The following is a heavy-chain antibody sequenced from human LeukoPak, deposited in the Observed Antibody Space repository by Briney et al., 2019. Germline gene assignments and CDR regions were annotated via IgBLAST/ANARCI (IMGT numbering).Heavy chain of an antibody. Sequence: GGSLRLSCAASGFTLGRYWMHWLRQAPGTGLVWVARSNSDGKITDYADSVRGRFTTSRDNTKNTVYLQMSSLRAEDTGVYYCARDHHDFWSGYPNYWGQGTLVIVSS. D-gene: IGHD3-3*01. V-gene: IGHV3-74*01. CDR3: ARDHHDFWSGYPNY. J-gene: IGHJ4*02. CDR2: SNSDGKIT. CDR1: GFTLGRYW.